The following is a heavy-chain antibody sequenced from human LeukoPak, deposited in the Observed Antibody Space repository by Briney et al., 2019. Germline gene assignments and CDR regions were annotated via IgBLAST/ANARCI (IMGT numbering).Heavy chain of an antibody. CDR1: GGSITNFY. CDR3: ARSPSLYRSPWRTHAAHVDL. Sequence: SETLSLTCTVSGGSITNFYWTWIRQSPGKGLEWIGNIYYSGGSNYNPSLESRVTISVDTSKNQISLKLSSVIAADTALYYCARSPSLYRSPWRTHAAHVDLWGRGTRVSVSS. V-gene: IGHV4-59*12. D-gene: IGHD6-13*01. CDR2: IYYSGGS. J-gene: IGHJ2*01.